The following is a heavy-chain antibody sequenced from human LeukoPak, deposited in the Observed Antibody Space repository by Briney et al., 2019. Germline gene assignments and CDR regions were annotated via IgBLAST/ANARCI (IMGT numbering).Heavy chain of an antibody. Sequence: GGSLRLSCAASGFTFSSYWMNWVRQAPGKGLEWVANIKQDGSEKYYVDSVKGRFTISRDNAKNSLYLQMNGLRAEDTAVYYCARDREWELADVFDIWGQGTMVTVSS. D-gene: IGHD1-26*01. CDR1: GFTFSSYW. J-gene: IGHJ3*02. V-gene: IGHV3-7*01. CDR2: IKQDGSEK. CDR3: ARDREWELADVFDI.